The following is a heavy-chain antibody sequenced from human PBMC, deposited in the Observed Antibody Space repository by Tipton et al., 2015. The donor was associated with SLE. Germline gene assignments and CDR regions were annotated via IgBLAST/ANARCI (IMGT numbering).Heavy chain of an antibody. CDR3: AKEAGRGYSYGYGY. D-gene: IGHD5-18*01. Sequence: RSLRLSCAASGFTFSSYGMHWVRQAPGKGLEWVAVISYDGSNKYYADSVKGRFTISRDNSKNTLYLQMNSLRAEDTAVYYCAKEAGRGYSYGYGYWGQGTLLTVS. CDR2: ISYDGSNK. CDR1: GFTFSSYG. J-gene: IGHJ4*02. V-gene: IGHV3-30*18.